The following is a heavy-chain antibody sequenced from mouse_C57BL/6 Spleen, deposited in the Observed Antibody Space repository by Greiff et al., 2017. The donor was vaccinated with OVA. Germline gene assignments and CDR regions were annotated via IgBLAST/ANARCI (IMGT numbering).Heavy chain of an antibody. CDR2: IDPSDSYT. J-gene: IGHJ1*03. Sequence: QVQLQQPGAELVKPGASVKLSCKASGYTFTSYWMQWVKQRPGQGLEWIGEIDPSDSYTNYNQKFKGKATLTVDTSSSTAYMQLSSLTSVDSAVYYCARSALIYYDFGYVDVWGTGTTVTVSS. V-gene: IGHV1-50*01. CDR1: GYTFTSYW. D-gene: IGHD2-4*01. CDR3: ARSALIYYDFGYVDV.